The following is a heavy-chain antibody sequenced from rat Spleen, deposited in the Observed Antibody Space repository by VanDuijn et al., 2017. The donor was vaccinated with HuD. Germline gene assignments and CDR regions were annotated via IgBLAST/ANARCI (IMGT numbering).Heavy chain of an antibody. J-gene: IGHJ1*01. CDR3: AGAGYLRDWYFDF. Sequence: EVQLVESDGGLVQPGRSLKLSCAASGFTFSDFFMAWVRQAPAKGLEWVATISSDGSTTYYRDSVKGRFTVSRDNAKRTLFLLMDSLRSDDTATYFGAGAGYLRDWYFDFWGPGTMVTVSS. D-gene: IGHD2-2*01. CDR1: GFTFSDFF. CDR2: ISSDGSTT. V-gene: IGHV5-29*01.